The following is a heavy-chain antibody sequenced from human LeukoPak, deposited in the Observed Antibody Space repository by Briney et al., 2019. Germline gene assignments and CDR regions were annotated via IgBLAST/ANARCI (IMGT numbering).Heavy chain of an antibody. CDR1: GFTFSGYW. V-gene: IGHV3-7*01. CDR2: IKQDGSEK. CDR3: AANSYFDY. Sequence: GGSLRLSCAASGFTFSGYWMSWVRQAPGKGLEWVANIKQDGSEKNYVDSVKGRSTISRDNAKNSLYLQMNSLRAEDMAVYYCAANSYFDYWGQGTLVTVSS. J-gene: IGHJ4*02. D-gene: IGHD4-23*01.